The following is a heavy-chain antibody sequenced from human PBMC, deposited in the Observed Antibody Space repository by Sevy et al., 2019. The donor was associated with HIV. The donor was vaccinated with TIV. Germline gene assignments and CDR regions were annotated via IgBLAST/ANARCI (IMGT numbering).Heavy chain of an antibody. J-gene: IGHJ6*02. V-gene: IGHV3-23*01. CDR2: ISGSGGST. Sequence: GGSLRLSCAASGFTFSSYAMSWVRQAPGKGLEWVSAISGSGGSTYYADSVKGRFTISRDNSKNTLYLQMNSLRAEDTAVYYCAKDYPDYGDYVERTQHYYGMDVWGQGTTVTVSS. CDR3: AKDYPDYGDYVERTQHYYGMDV. CDR1: GFTFSSYA. D-gene: IGHD4-17*01.